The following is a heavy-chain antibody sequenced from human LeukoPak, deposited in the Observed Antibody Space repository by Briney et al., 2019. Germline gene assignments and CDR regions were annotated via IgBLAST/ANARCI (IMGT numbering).Heavy chain of an antibody. V-gene: IGHV4-4*07. Sequence: SETLSLTRTVSGGSISSYYWSWIRQPAGKGLEWIGRIYTSGSTNYNPSLKSRVTISVDTSKNQFSLKLSSVTAADTAVYYCARSGHDILTGYYLYYFDYWGQGTLVTVSS. CDR1: GGSISSYY. CDR3: ARSGHDILTGYYLYYFDY. D-gene: IGHD3-9*01. J-gene: IGHJ4*02. CDR2: IYTSGST.